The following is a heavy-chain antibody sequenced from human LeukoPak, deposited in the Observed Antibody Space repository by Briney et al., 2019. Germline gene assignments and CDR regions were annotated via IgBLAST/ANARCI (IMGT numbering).Heavy chain of an antibody. CDR2: IYYSGST. CDR3: ARDYCTSTTCPNWFDP. D-gene: IGHD2-2*01. V-gene: IGHV4-59*12. CDR1: GGSFSSYY. J-gene: IGHJ5*02. Sequence: SETLSLTCTVSGGSFSSYYWSWIRQPPGKGLEWIGYIYYSGSTNYNPSLKSRVTISVDKSKNQFSLKLNSVTAADTAVYYCARDYCTSTTCPNWFDPWGQGTLVTVSS.